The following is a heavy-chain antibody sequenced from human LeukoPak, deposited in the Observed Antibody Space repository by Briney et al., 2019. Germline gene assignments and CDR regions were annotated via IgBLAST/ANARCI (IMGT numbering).Heavy chain of an antibody. CDR2: ISAYNGNT. CDR3: AREDCSGGSCYSLSLTPVFHVFDI. V-gene: IGHV1-18*01. CDR1: GCAFTSYG. D-gene: IGHD2-15*01. Sequence: GASVKVSCKASGCAFTSYGISWVRQAPGQGLEWMGWISAYNGNTNYAPKLQGRVTMTTDTSTSTAYMELRSLRSDDTAVYYCAREDCSGGSCYSLSLTPVFHVFDIWGQGTMVTVSS. J-gene: IGHJ3*02.